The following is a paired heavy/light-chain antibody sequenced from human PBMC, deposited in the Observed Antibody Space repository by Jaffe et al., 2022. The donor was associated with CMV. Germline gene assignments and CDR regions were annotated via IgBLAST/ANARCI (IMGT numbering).Light chain of an antibody. CDR2: EAS. J-gene: IGKJ4*01. CDR3: QQYHIYPLT. CDR1: QSIGSY. V-gene: IGKV1-5*03. Sequence: DIQMTQFPSTLSASVGDRVTITCRASQSIGSYLAWYQQKPGKAPKFLIFEASTLEAGVSSRFRGSGSGTQFTLTISSLQPDDLATYYCQQYHIYPLTFGGGTKVEI.
Heavy chain of an antibody. CDR2: IYPGDSDN. CDR1: GYNFTNYW. J-gene: IGHJ6*03. D-gene: IGHD5-12*01. CDR3: ARHVSFVDINVVRFPADLNYYYYMDV. V-gene: IGHV5-51*01. Sequence: EVQLEQSGAEVKKPGESLKISCRASGYNFTNYWIGWVRQMPGKDLEWMGIIYPGDSDNIYNPSFQGQVTISVDKSISTAYLQWSSLKASDTAIYYCARHVSFVDINVVRFPADLNYYYYMDVWGKGHTVTVSS.